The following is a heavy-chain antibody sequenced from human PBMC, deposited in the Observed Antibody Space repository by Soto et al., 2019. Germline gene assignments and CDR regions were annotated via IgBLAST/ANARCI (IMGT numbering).Heavy chain of an antibody. J-gene: IGHJ4*02. CDR2: IYPGDSDT. CDR1: GYSFTSYW. D-gene: IGHD2-2*01. V-gene: IGHV5-51*01. CDR3: ARFRELARNCRRTCCSELVY. Sequence: GESLKISCKGSGYSFTSYWIGWVRQMPGKGLEWMGIIYPGDSDTRYSPSFQGQVTISADKSISTAYLQWSSLKASDTAMYYCARFRELARNCRRTCCSELVYWGQGMLVRVSS.